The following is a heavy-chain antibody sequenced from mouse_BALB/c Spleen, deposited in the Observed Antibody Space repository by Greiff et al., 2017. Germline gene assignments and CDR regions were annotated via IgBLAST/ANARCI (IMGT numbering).Heavy chain of an antibody. J-gene: IGHJ2*01. CDR1: GFTFSSYG. Sequence: DVHLVESGGDLVKPGGSLKLSCAASGFTFSSYGMSWVRQTPDKRLEWVATISSGGSYTYYPDSVKGRFTISRDNAKNTLYLQMSSLKSEDTAMYYCARRGDGNYSYYFDYWGQGTTLTVSS. CDR2: ISSGGSYT. D-gene: IGHD2-1*01. V-gene: IGHV5-6*01. CDR3: ARRGDGNYSYYFDY.